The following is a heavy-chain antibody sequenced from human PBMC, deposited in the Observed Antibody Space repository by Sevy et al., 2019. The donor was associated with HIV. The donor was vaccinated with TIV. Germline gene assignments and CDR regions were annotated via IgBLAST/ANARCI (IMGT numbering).Heavy chain of an antibody. CDR3: ARGSYSSGWYELFDY. D-gene: IGHD6-19*01. CDR2: ISSSSSYI. J-gene: IGHJ4*02. V-gene: IGHV3-21*01. CDR1: GFTFSSYS. Sequence: GGSLRLSCAASGFTFSSYSMNWVRQAPGKGLEWVSSISSSSSYIYYADSVKGRFTISRYKAKNSLYLEMNSLRAEDTAVYYCARGSYSSGWYELFDYWGQGTLVTVSS.